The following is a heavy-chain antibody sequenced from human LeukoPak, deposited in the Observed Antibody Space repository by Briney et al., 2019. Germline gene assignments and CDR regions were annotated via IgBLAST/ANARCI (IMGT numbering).Heavy chain of an antibody. J-gene: IGHJ4*02. CDR3: AKEGAAPGPDFDY. V-gene: IGHV4-4*07. CDR2: IVPSGST. Sequence: SETLSLTCTVSGASIRNYYWSWIRQPAGKGLEWIGRIVPSGSTNYNPSLKSRVTMSVDTSKNQFSLKLNSVTAADTAVYYCAKEGAAPGPDFDYWGQGALVIVSS. CDR1: GASIRNYY. D-gene: IGHD6-13*01.